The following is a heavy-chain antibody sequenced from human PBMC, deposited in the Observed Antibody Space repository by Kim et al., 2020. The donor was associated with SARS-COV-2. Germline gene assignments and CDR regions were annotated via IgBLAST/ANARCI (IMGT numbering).Heavy chain of an antibody. Sequence: SETLSLTCTVSGGSINGYYWSWMRQPPGKGLEWIGYVYYSGITNYNASLKSRVTISVDTSKNLLSLKLTSVTAADTAVYYCARDVISSVAGTWFFDYWGQGTLIIVSS. J-gene: IGHJ4*02. D-gene: IGHD6-19*01. CDR1: GGSINGYY. CDR3: ARDVISSVAGTWFFDY. V-gene: IGHV4-59*01. CDR2: VYYSGIT.